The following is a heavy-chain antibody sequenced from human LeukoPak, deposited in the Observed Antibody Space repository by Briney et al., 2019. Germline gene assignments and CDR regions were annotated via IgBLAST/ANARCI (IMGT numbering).Heavy chain of an antibody. J-gene: IGHJ4*02. CDR1: GYTFNGHY. V-gene: IGHV1-2*02. D-gene: IGHD6-19*01. Sequence: AAMKVSCKASGYTFNGHYIYWVRQAPGQGLEWMGWIIPNSGDTHYAQNFQSRVTLTRDTSISTAYMALSRLTSDDTAVYYCARGGGYSSGWELDYWGQGTLVTVSS. CDR3: ARGGGYSSGWELDY. CDR2: IIPNSGDT.